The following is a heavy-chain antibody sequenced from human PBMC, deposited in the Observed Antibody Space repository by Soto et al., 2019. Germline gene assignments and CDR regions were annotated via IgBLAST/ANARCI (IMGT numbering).Heavy chain of an antibody. CDR3: ARGFAIDWYTYYFDY. CDR2: IYYSGST. V-gene: IGHV4-61*01. Sequence: SETLSLTCTVSGGSVSSGSYYWSWIRQPPGKGLEWIGYIYYSGSTNYNPSLKSRVTISVDTSKNQFSLKLSSVTAADTAVYYCARGFAIDWYTYYFDYWGQGPLVTVSS. J-gene: IGHJ4*02. CDR1: GGSVSSGSYY. D-gene: IGHD3-9*01.